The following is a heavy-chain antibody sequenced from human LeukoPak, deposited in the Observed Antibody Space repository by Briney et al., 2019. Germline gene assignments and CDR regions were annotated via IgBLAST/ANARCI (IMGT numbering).Heavy chain of an antibody. CDR1: GYTFTTYG. CDR3: ARDFYLGGATSYSDCFDP. Sequence: ASVKVSCKASGYTFTTYGISWVRQAPGQGLEWMGWISTYNGNTAYAKKFQDRVTMTTDTSTRTAYIELRTLRSDDTAVYYCARDFYLGGATSYSDCFDPWGQGTLVTV. D-gene: IGHD2-21*01. CDR2: ISTYNGNT. V-gene: IGHV1-18*01. J-gene: IGHJ5*02.